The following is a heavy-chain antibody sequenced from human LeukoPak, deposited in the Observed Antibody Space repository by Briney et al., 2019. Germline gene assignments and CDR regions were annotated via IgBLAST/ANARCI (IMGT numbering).Heavy chain of an antibody. CDR1: GGTFSSYA. V-gene: IGHV1-69*05. Sequence: SVKVSCKASGGTFSSYAISWVRQAPGQGLEWMGGIIPIFGTANYAQKFQGRVTITTDESTSTAYMELSSLRSEDTAVYYCARGLYYYYYMDVWGKGTAVTVSS. CDR3: ARGLYYYYYMDV. CDR2: IIPIFGTA. J-gene: IGHJ6*03.